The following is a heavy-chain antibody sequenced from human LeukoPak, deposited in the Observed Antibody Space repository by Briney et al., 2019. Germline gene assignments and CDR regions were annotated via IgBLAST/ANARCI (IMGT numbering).Heavy chain of an antibody. Sequence: PSETLSLTCTVSGGSISSSTYYWGWIRQPPGKGLEWIGSMYYSGNIYYNPSLKSRVTISVDTSKNQFSLKLSSVTAADTAVYYCARLRSGWSLFDYWGQGTLVTVSS. CDR2: MYYSGNI. CDR1: GGSISSSTYY. J-gene: IGHJ4*02. V-gene: IGHV4-39*07. D-gene: IGHD6-19*01. CDR3: ARLRSGWSLFDY.